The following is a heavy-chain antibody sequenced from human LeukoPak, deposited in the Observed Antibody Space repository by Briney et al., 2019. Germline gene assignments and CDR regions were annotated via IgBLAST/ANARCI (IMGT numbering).Heavy chain of an antibody. D-gene: IGHD3-22*01. CDR3: ARGAWYYDSSGYCWSFSGAFYI. CDR1: GCTFSSYA. V-gene: IGHV1-69*01. J-gene: IGHJ3*02. Sequence: SSEKVSCKASGCTFSSYAISWVRQAPGQGLEWMGGIIPIFGTANYAQKFQGRVTITADESTSTAYMELSSLRSEDTAVYYCARGAWYYDSSGYCWSFSGAFYIWVQGTMVTVSS. CDR2: IIPIFGTA.